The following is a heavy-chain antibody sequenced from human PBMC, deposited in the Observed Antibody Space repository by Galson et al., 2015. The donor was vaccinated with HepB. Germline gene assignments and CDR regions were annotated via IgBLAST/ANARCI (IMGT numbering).Heavy chain of an antibody. V-gene: IGHV1-3*01. CDR2: INAGNGNT. CDR1: GYSFINYV. Sequence: SVKVSCKASGYSFINYVMNWVRQAPGQSLEWMGRINAGNGNTKYSQKFQGRVTITRDTSATTAYMELSSLRSEDTAVYYCGRDGGGWDLPPDYWGQGTLVTVSS. CDR3: GRDGGGWDLPPDY. J-gene: IGHJ4*02. D-gene: IGHD1-26*01.